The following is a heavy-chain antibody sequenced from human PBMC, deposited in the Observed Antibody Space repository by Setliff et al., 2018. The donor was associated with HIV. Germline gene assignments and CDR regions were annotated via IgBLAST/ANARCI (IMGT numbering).Heavy chain of an antibody. V-gene: IGHV4-61*02. J-gene: IGHJ5*02. Sequence: SETLSLTCTVSGGSISSGSYYWSWIRQPAGKGLEWIGRIYTSGSTNYNPSLKSRVTISIDTSKNQFSLKLRSVTAADTAVYYCARVGDYGSGGWFDPWGQGTLVTVSS. CDR1: GGSISSGSYY. CDR3: ARVGDYGSGGWFDP. CDR2: IYTSGST. D-gene: IGHD3-10*01.